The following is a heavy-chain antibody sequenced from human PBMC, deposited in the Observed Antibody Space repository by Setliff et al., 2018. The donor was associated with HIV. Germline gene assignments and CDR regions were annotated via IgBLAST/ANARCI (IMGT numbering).Heavy chain of an antibody. CDR2: IYTSGTT. D-gene: IGHD3-3*01. CDR1: GGSISTYY. V-gene: IGHV4-4*09. J-gene: IGHJ4*02. Sequence: NPSETLSLTCTVSGGSISTYYWSWIRQPPGKGLEWIGYIYTSGTTNYNPSLKSRVTISVDTSKKQVSLKLSSVTAADTAVYYCARHAKYDFWSGYWGYYFDYWGQGTLVTVSS. CDR3: ARHAKYDFWSGYWGYYFDY.